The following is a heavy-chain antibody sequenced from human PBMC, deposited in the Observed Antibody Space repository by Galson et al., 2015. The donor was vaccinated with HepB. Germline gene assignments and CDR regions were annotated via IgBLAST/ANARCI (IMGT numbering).Heavy chain of an antibody. J-gene: IGHJ6*02. CDR1: GGTFSSYA. Sequence: SVKVSCKASGGTFSSYAISWVRQAPGQGLEWMGGIIPIFGTANYAQKFQGRVTITADESTSTAYMELSSLRSEDTAVYYCARDPYGHDAPDYYYYHGMDVWGQGTTVTVSS. V-gene: IGHV1-69*13. CDR3: ARDPYGHDAPDYYYYHGMDV. D-gene: IGHD2-21*01. CDR2: IIPIFGTA.